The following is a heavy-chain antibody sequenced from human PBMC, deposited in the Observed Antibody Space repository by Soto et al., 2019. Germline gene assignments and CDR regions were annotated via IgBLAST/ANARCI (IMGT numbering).Heavy chain of an antibody. Sequence: VQLVQSGAEVKKPGESLKISCKGSGYSFAGYWIAWVRQMPGKGLEWMGIIYPDNSDTRYSRSFQGQVTISADKSISTAYLQWSSLKASDTAVYYCARKGATAATLRVIWFDPWGQGTLVTVSS. CDR1: GYSFAGYW. J-gene: IGHJ5*02. V-gene: IGHV5-51*01. D-gene: IGHD6-13*01. CDR2: IYPDNSDT. CDR3: ARKGATAATLRVIWFDP.